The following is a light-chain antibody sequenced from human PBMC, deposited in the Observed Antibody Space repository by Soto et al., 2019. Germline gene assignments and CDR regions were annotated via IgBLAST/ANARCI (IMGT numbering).Light chain of an antibody. V-gene: IGLV2-14*01. CDR2: EVS. CDR1: SSDVVGYNY. Sequence: QSVLTQPASVSGSPGQSITISCTGTSSDVVGYNYVSWYQQHPGKAPKLMIYEVSNRPSGVSNRFSGSKSGNTASLTISGLQAEDEADYYCSSYTSSSTLGYVFGTGTKATVL. J-gene: IGLJ1*01. CDR3: SSYTSSSTLGYV.